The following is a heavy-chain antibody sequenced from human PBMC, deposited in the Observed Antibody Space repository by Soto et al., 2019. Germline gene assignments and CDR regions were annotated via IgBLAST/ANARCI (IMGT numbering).Heavy chain of an antibody. CDR1: GFTFSSYW. J-gene: IGHJ4*02. D-gene: IGHD4-17*01. CDR2: IKQDGSEK. CDR3: ARGVHGDRS. V-gene: IGHV3-7*01. Sequence: EVQLVESGGGLVQPEGSLRLSCAASGFTFSSYWMNWVRQAPGKGLEWVANIKQDGSEKYYVDSVKGRFTISRDNAKNSLFLQMNSLRVEDTAVYYCARGVHGDRSWGQGTLVTVSS.